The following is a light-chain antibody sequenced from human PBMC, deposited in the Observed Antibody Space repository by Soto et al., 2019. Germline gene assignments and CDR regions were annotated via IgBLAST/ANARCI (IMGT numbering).Light chain of an antibody. CDR3: SSKTSSSSPFV. CDR2: EVS. J-gene: IGLJ1*01. V-gene: IGLV2-14*01. Sequence: QSVLTQPASVSGSPGQSITISCTGSTSDVGAYNYVSWYKHHPGQAPQLMIYEVSNRPSGVSNRFPGSKSGNTASLTISGLQADDEGDYYCSSKTSSSSPFVFGTGTKLTVL. CDR1: TSDVGAYNY.